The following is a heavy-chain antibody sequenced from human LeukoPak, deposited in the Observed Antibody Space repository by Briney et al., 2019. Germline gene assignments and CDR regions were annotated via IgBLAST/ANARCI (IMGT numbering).Heavy chain of an antibody. CDR1: GFTFSSYA. J-gene: IGHJ4*02. CDR3: ARSPMYSSSWYYSDY. V-gene: IGHV3-30-3*01. D-gene: IGHD6-13*01. Sequence: GGFLRLSCAASGFTFSSYAMHWVRQAPGKGLEWVAVISYDGSNKYYADSVKGRFTISRDNSKNTLYLQMNSLRAEDTAVYYCARSPMYSSSWYYSDYWGQGTLVTVSS. CDR2: ISYDGSNK.